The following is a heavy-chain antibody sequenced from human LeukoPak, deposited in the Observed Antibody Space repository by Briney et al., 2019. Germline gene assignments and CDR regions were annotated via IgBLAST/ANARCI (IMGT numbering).Heavy chain of an antibody. V-gene: IGHV1-8*01. CDR1: GYTFTSSD. CDR2: MNPNSGNT. D-gene: IGHD1-1*01. CDR3: ARLSKAYNWDEYYYYYFLNG. Sequence: GTSVKVSCKASGYTFTSSDINWVRQATGQGLEWMGWMNPNSGNTGYAQKFQGRVTMTRGISTSTAYMELTNLRSEDTATYYCARLSKAYNWDEYYYYYFLNGWGKGTTVIASS. J-gene: IGHJ6*03.